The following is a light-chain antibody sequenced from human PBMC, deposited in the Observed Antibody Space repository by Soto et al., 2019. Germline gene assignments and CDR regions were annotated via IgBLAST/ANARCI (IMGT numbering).Light chain of an antibody. V-gene: IGLV7-46*01. J-gene: IGLJ3*02. CDR2: DTS. CDR1: TGPLTSTHY. Sequence: QTVLTQEPSLIVSPGGTVTLTCASSTGPLTSTHYPYWFQQKPGQAPRTLIYDTSNKYSWTPARFSGSLLGGKAALTISGAQPEDEADYYCSLAYSGVRVQFGGGTKVTVL. CDR3: SLAYSGVRVQ.